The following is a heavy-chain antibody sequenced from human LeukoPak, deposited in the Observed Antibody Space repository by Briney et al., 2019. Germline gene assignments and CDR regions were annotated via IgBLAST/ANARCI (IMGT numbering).Heavy chain of an antibody. CDR1: GGTFSSYA. Sequence: GASVKVSCKASGGTFSSYAISWVRQAPGQGLEWMGRIIPILGIANYAQKFQGRVTITADKSTSTAYMDLSRLTSDDTAMYYCARVPRGCSSNGCYLPLGYWGQGTLVTVSS. J-gene: IGHJ4*02. CDR2: IIPILGIA. D-gene: IGHD2-2*01. CDR3: ARVPRGCSSNGCYLPLGY. V-gene: IGHV1-69*04.